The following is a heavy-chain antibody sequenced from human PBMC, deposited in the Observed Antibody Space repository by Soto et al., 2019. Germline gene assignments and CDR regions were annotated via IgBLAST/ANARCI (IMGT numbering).Heavy chain of an antibody. V-gene: IGHV4-59*01. Sequence: QVQLQQSGPGLVKPSETLSLTCTVSGGSISSYYWSWIRQPPGKGLEWIGYIYYYGSTNYNPSLKSRLTISLDTSKNQFSLTLRSVTAADTAVYYCARGREWFGGVTDFWGQGTLVTVSS. CDR2: IYYYGST. D-gene: IGHD3-10*01. J-gene: IGHJ4*02. CDR3: ARGREWFGGVTDF. CDR1: GGSISSYY.